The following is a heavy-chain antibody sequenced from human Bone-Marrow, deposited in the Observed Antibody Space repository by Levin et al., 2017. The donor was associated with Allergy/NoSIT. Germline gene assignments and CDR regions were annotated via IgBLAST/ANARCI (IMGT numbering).Heavy chain of an antibody. D-gene: IGHD2-21*01. V-gene: IGHV1-24*01. Sequence: GESLKISCKVSGYTLTELSMHWVRQAPGKGLEWMGGFDPEDGETIYAQKFQGRVTMTEDTSTDTAYMELSSLRSEDTAVYYCATGLSIVVVNGFDYWGQGTLVTVSS. CDR1: GYTLTELS. CDR3: ATGLSIVVVNGFDY. CDR2: FDPEDGET. J-gene: IGHJ4*02.